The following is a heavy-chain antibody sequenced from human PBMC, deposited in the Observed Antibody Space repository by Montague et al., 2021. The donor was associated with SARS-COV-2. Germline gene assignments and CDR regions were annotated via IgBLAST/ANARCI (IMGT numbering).Heavy chain of an antibody. D-gene: IGHD5-24*01. CDR1: GDSVSRGSSY. CDR3: ARHARGEGYTSWFDS. V-gene: IGHV4-61*01. CDR2: IYYTGSR. J-gene: IGHJ5*01. Sequence: SETLSLTCTVSGDSVSRGSSYWSWIRQPPGKGLEWIGYIYYTGSRKYXSSLKSRLTISVDTSKNQFSLQLSSVTAADTAVYYCARHARGEGYTSWFDSWGQGTLVTVSS.